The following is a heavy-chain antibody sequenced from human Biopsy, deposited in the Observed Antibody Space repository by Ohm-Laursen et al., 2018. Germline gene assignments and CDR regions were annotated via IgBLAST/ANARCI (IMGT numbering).Heavy chain of an antibody. J-gene: IGHJ6*02. CDR3: ARSSAAGFYFYGMDI. D-gene: IGHD2-15*01. Sequence: ESLRISCKGSGYSFGNFWIGWVRQLPGKGLEWMGSIYPGDSDSKYSQSFQGQVTIPVDASVSIAYLQWSSLKASDTAMYYCARSSAAGFYFYGMDIWGQGTMVTVSS. CDR1: GYSFGNFW. CDR2: IYPGDSDS. V-gene: IGHV5-51*01.